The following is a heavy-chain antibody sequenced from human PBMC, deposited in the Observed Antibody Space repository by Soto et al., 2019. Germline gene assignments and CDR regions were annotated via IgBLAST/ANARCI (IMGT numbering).Heavy chain of an antibody. CDR3: ARVSSSRWYYGWNDYYYYGMDV. D-gene: IGHD6-19*01. CDR1: GYTFTSYG. CDR2: ISAYNGNT. Sequence: QVQLVQSGAEVKKPGASVKVSCKASGYTFTSYGISWVRQAPGQGLEWMGWISAYNGNTNYAQKLQGRVTMTTDTSTSTAYMELRSLRSDDTAVYYCARVSSSRWYYGWNDYYYYGMDVWGQGTTVTVSS. J-gene: IGHJ6*02. V-gene: IGHV1-18*01.